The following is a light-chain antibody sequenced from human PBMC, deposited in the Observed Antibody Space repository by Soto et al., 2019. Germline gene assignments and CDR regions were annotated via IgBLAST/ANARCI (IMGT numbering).Light chain of an antibody. CDR2: DVS. Sequence: QSVLTQPRSVSGSPGLSVTIFCTGTSSDVGGYNYVSRYQQHPGKAPKLMIYDVSKRPSGVPDRFSGSKSGNTASLTISGLQAEDEADYYCCSYAGSYTYVFGTGTKV. V-gene: IGLV2-11*01. CDR3: CSYAGSYTYV. J-gene: IGLJ1*01. CDR1: SSDVGGYNY.